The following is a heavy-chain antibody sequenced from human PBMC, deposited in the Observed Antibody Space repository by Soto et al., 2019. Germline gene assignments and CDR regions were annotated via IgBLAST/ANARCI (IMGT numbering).Heavy chain of an antibody. CDR1: GGSFSGYY. D-gene: IGHD3-22*01. Sequence: PSETLSLTCAVYGGSFSGYYWSWIRQPPGKGLEWIGEINHSGSTNYNPSLKSRVTISVDTSKNQFSLKLSSVTAADTAVYYCARGRYYDSSGYYYMDAFDIWGQGTMVTVS. CDR2: INHSGST. CDR3: ARGRYYDSSGYYYMDAFDI. V-gene: IGHV4-34*01. J-gene: IGHJ3*02.